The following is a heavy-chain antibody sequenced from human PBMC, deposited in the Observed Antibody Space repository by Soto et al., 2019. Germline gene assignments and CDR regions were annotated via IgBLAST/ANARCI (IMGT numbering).Heavy chain of an antibody. D-gene: IGHD2-15*01. CDR2: IYWDDDK. CDR1: GFSLSTSGVG. V-gene: IGHV2-5*02. J-gene: IGHJ3*02. CDR3: AHRQGYSPEPDRAFDI. Sequence: QITLKESGPTLVKPTQTLTLTCTFSGFSLSTSGVGVGWIRQPPGKALEWLALIYWDDDKRYSPSLKSRLTTTKDTYKTQVVLTMTNMDPVDTASYYGAHRQGYSPEPDRAFDIWGQGTMVTVSS.